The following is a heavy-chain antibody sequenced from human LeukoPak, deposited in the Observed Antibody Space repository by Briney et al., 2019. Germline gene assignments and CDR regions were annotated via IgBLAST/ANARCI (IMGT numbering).Heavy chain of an antibody. CDR2: ISYDGSNK. Sequence: PGGSLRLSCAASGFTFSSYAMHWVRQAPGKGLEWVAVISYDGSNKYYADSVKGRFTISRDYSKNTLYLQMNSLRAEDTAVYYCARDRRAYCGGDCPPGWFDPWGQGTLVTVSS. V-gene: IGHV3-30-3*01. CDR3: ARDRRAYCGGDCPPGWFDP. J-gene: IGHJ5*02. D-gene: IGHD2-21*02. CDR1: GFTFSSYA.